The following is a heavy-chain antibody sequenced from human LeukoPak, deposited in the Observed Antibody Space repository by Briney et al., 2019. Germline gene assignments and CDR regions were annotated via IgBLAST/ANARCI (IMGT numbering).Heavy chain of an antibody. CDR2: ISGSGGST. D-gene: IGHD3-10*01. CDR1: GFTFISYA. J-gene: IGHJ4*02. V-gene: IGHV3-23*01. Sequence: GGSLRLSCAASGFTFISYAMSWVRQAPGKGLEWVSAISGSGGSTYYADSMKGRFTISRDNSKNTLYLQMNSLRAEDTAVYYCAKSVVGGVPYYFDYWGQGTLVTVS. CDR3: AKSVVGGVPYYFDY.